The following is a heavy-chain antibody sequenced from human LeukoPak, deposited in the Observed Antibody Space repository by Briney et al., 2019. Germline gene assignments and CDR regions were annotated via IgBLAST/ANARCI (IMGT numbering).Heavy chain of an antibody. CDR2: IYSSAST. CDR3: AREGRSGHPDDYRNDY. V-gene: IGHV4-39*07. J-gene: IGHJ4*02. D-gene: IGHD4-11*01. CDR1: GGSISSSNYY. Sequence: SETLSLTCTVSGGSISSSNYYWGWIRRPPGKGLEWIGSIYSSASTYYNPSLKSRVTISVDTSKNQFSLKLNSVTAADTAIYYCAREGRSGHPDDYRNDYRGQGTLVTVSS.